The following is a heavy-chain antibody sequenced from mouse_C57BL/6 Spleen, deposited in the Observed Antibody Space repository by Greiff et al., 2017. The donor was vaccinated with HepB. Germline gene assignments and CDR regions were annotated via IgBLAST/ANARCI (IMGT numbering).Heavy chain of an antibody. CDR3: TRHRYFDV. J-gene: IGHJ1*03. V-gene: IGHV1-15*01. CDR1: GYTFTDYE. CDR2: IDPETGGT. Sequence: VKLMESGAELVRPGASVTLSCKASGYTFTDYEMHWVKQTPVHGLEWIGAIDPETGGTAYNQKFKGKAILTADKSSSTAYMELRSLTSEDSAVYYCTRHRYFDVWGTGTTVTVSS.